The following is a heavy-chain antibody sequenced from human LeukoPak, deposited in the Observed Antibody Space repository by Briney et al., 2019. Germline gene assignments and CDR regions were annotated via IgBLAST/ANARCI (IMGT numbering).Heavy chain of an antibody. CDR1: GFTFSNYG. D-gene: IGHD6-13*01. V-gene: IGHV3-30*18. J-gene: IGHJ4*02. Sequence: GGSLRLSCAASGFTFSNYGIHWVRQAPGKGLEWVAVISYDATNEYYTDSVKGRFTISRDNSRNTLYLQMNSLRAEDTAVYYCAKDQDVAAAGTWGSIDYWGQGTLVTVSS. CDR3: AKDQDVAAAGTWGSIDY. CDR2: ISYDATNE.